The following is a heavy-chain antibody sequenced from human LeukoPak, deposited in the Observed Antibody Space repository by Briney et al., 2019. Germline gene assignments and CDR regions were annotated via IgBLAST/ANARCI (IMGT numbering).Heavy chain of an antibody. D-gene: IGHD3-9*01. CDR1: GFSVSGNY. CDR2: INTGGST. J-gene: IGHJ4*02. V-gene: IGHV3-53*01. Sequence: GGSLRLSCVGSGFSVSGNYMSWVRQAPGKGLEWVSFINTGGSTYYADSVKGRFTISRDNSKNTLFLQMNSLRAEDTAVYYCAKDPYYDVLTGYLFDYWGQGTLVTVSS. CDR3: AKDPYYDVLTGYLFDY.